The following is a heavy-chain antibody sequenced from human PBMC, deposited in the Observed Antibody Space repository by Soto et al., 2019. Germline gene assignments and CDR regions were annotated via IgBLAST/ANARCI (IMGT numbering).Heavy chain of an antibody. Sequence: GGSLRLSCAASGFTFSSYAMSWVRQAPGKGLEWVSAISGSGGSTYYADSVKGRFTISRDNSKNTLYLQMNSLRAEDTAVYYCAKAPWISTTVVAATASYFDYWGQGTLVTVSS. CDR3: AKAPWISTTVVAATASYFDY. D-gene: IGHD2-15*01. CDR1: GFTFSSYA. CDR2: ISGSGGST. J-gene: IGHJ4*02. V-gene: IGHV3-23*01.